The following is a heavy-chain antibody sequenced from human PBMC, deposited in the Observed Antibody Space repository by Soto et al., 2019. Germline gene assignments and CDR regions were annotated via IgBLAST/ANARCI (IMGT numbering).Heavy chain of an antibody. J-gene: IGHJ6*02. CDR2: ISAYNGNT. D-gene: IGHD3-10*01. CDR1: GYTFTSYG. V-gene: IGHV1-18*01. Sequence: QVQLVQSGTEVKKPGASVKVSCKASGYTFTSYGISWVRQAPGQGLEWMGWISAYNGNTNYAQKLQGRVTMTTDTATSTAYMGLRSLRSDDTAVYYCARHKAWLLWFGEKSYYAMDVWGQGTTVTVSS. CDR3: ARHKAWLLWFGEKSYYAMDV.